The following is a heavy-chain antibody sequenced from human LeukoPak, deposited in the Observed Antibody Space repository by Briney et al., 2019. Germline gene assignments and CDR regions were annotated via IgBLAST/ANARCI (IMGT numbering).Heavy chain of an antibody. CDR3: ATGKYYYDSSGYYFYYFDY. D-gene: IGHD3-22*01. Sequence: GGSLRLSCAASGFTFSSYSMNWVRQAPGKGLEWVSSISSSSSYIYYADSVKGRFTISRDNAKNSLYLQMNSLRAEDTAVYYCATGKYYYDSSGYYFYYFDYWGQGTLVTVSS. CDR2: ISSSSSYI. J-gene: IGHJ4*02. CDR1: GFTFSSYS. V-gene: IGHV3-21*01.